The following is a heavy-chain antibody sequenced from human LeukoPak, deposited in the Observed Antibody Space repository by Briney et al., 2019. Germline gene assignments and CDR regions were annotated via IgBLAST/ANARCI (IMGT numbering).Heavy chain of an antibody. J-gene: IGHJ4*02. D-gene: IGHD6-13*01. Sequence: KPSETLSLTCAVYGGPFSGYYWSWIRQPPGKGLEWIGEMNHSGSTNYNPPLKSRVTISVDTSKNQFSLKLSSVTAADTAVYYCARGSRQQLVRSDYFDYWGQGTLVTVSS. CDR1: GGPFSGYY. CDR2: MNHSGST. V-gene: IGHV4-34*01. CDR3: ARGSRQQLVRSDYFDY.